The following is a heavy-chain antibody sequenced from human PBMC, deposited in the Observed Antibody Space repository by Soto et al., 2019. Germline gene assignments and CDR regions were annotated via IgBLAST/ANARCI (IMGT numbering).Heavy chain of an antibody. CDR1: GYTFTNYG. V-gene: IGHV1-18*04. CDR2: ISAYNDNT. Sequence: QVQLVQSGAEVKKPGASVNVSCKASGYTFTNYGISWVRQAPGQGLEWMGWISAYNDNTNYAQKLQGRVTMTTDTSTSAAYMELRSLRSDDTAVYYCARDHNIDYGCNSYLDYWGQGTLVTVSS. CDR3: ARDHNIDYGCNSYLDY. J-gene: IGHJ4*02. D-gene: IGHD4-17*01.